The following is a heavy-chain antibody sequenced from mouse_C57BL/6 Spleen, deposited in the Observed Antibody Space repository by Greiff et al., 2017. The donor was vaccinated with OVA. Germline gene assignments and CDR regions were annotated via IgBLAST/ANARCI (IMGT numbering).Heavy chain of an antibody. Sequence: VQLQQSGAELVKPGASVKLSCKASGFTFTSYWMHWVKQRPGQGLEWIGTINPNSGSTNYTEKFKGKATLTVDTSSSTAYMQLSSLTSEDSAVYYGARGLEGFAYWGQGTLVTVSA. CDR3: ARGLEGFAY. CDR1: GFTFTSYW. V-gene: IGHV1-64*01. CDR2: INPNSGST. J-gene: IGHJ3*01.